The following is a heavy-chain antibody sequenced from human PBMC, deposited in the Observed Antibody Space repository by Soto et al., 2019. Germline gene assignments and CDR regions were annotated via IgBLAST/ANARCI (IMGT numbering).Heavy chain of an antibody. V-gene: IGHV3-23*01. CDR1: GFSFSTFD. CDR3: AKELHTSSGWSQVIY. J-gene: IGHJ4*02. D-gene: IGHD6-19*01. Sequence: GGSLRLSCEASGFSFSTFDMSWVRQAPGKGLQCVSFIRGSDGTTYYADSVKGRFTISRDNSKNTLYLQMNSLRAEDTAVYYCAKELHTSSGWSQVIYWGQGTLVTVSS. CDR2: IRGSDGTT.